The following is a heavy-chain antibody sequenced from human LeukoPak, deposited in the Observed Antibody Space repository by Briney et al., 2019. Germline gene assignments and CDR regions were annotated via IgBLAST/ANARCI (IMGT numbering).Heavy chain of an antibody. CDR1: GGSVTFSSYY. J-gene: IGHJ4*02. CDR3: ARHSENVPVAALGY. CDR2: IDYSGST. Sequence: SETLSLTCNVSGGSVTFSSYYWGWIRQPPGKGLEWIGSIDYSGSTYYNPSLKSRLSISVETTKNQFSLSLTSVTAADTAVYYCARHSENVPVAALGYWGQGTLITVSS. V-gene: IGHV4-39*01. D-gene: IGHD6-19*01.